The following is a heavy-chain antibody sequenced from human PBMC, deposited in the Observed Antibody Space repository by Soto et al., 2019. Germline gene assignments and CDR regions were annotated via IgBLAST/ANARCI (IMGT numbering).Heavy chain of an antibody. CDR2: ISSDGNER. CDR3: GKVSWQRLGWFDP. Sequence: QSGGSLRLSCAASGFTFSDYGMNWVRQAPGKGLEWLAVISSDGNERYYADSLKGRFTISRDNSENTLYLEMSSVRVEDTAVYYCGKVSWQRLGWFDPWGQGTQVTVSS. CDR1: GFTFSDYG. V-gene: IGHV3-30*18. J-gene: IGHJ5*02. D-gene: IGHD6-25*01.